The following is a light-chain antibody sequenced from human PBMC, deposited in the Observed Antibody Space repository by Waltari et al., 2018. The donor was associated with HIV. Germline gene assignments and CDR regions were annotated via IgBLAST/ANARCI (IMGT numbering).Light chain of an antibody. J-gene: IGLJ2*01. CDR2: EVS. CDR1: SSDVGGYNY. V-gene: IGLV2-8*01. CDR3: SSYAGSNNLV. Sequence: QSALTQPPSASGSPGQSVTISCTGTSSDVGGYNYVSWYRHHPGKAPKLMIYEVSKRPSWVPDRFSGSKSGNTASLTVSGLQAEDEADYYCSSYAGSNNLVFGGGTKLTVL.